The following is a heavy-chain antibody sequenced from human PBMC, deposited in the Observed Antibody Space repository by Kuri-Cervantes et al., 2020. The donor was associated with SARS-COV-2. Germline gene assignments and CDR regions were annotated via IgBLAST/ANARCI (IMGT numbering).Heavy chain of an antibody. J-gene: IGHJ6*02. CDR2: IYYSGST. CDR3: ARHPDYYYYYYGMDV. Sequence: ESLKISCTVSGGSISSYYWSWIRQPPGKGLEWIGYIYYSGSTNYNPSLKSRVTISVDTSKNQFSLKLSSVTAADTAVYYCARHPDYYYYYYGMDVWGQGTTVTVSS. CDR1: GGSISSYY. V-gene: IGHV4-59*08.